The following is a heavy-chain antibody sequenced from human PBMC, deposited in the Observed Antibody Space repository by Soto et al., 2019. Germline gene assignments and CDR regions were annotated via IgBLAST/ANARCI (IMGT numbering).Heavy chain of an antibody. CDR3: TTVPRIAARTFYYYYTDV. CDR2: IKSKTDGGTT. Sequence: PGGSLRLSCAASGFTFSNAWMSWVRQAPGKGLEWVGRIKSKTDGGTTDYAAPVKGRFTISRDDSKNTLYLQMNSLKTEDTAVYYCTTVPRIAARTFYYYYTDVWGKGTTVTVSS. J-gene: IGHJ6*03. V-gene: IGHV3-15*01. CDR1: GFTFSNAW. D-gene: IGHD6-6*01.